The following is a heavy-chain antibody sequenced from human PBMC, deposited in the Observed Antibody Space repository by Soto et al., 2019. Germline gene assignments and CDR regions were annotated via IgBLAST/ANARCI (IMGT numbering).Heavy chain of an antibody. CDR3: AKDEQGYSYGAV. D-gene: IGHD5-18*01. Sequence: WGSRRLSCAASGFTFSSYAMSWVRQAPGKGLEWVSAISGSGGITYYADSVKGRFTISRDNSKNTLYLQMNSLRAEDTAVYYCAKDEQGYSYGAVWGRGTLVSVSA. V-gene: IGHV3-23*01. J-gene: IGHJ1*01. CDR1: GFTFSSYA. CDR2: ISGSGGIT.